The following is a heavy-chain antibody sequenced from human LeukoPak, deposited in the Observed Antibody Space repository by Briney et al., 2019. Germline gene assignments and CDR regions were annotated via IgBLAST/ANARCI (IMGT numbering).Heavy chain of an antibody. CDR2: IYYSGST. V-gene: IGHV4-59*01. D-gene: IGHD3-10*01. J-gene: IGHJ4*02. CDR1: GGSISSYY. Sequence: SETLSLTCTVSGGSISSYYWSWIRQPPGKGLEWIGYIYYSGSTNYNPSLKSRVTISVDTSKNQFSLKLSSVTAADTAVYYCARVAGIRDYFDYWGREPWSPSPQ. CDR3: ARVAGIRDYFDY.